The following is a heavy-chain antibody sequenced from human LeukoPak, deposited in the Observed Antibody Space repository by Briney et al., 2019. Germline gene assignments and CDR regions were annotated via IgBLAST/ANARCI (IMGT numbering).Heavy chain of an antibody. V-gene: IGHV4-31*03. J-gene: IGHJ4*02. D-gene: IGHD3-22*01. CDR2: IYYSGST. CDR1: GGSISSGGYY. CDR3: ARSRRSSGYLFDY. Sequence: SETLSLTCTVSGGSISSGGYYWNWIRQHPGKGLEWIGYIYYSGSTYYNPSLKSRVTISVDTSKNQFSLKLSSVTAADTAVYYCARSRRSSGYLFDYWGQGTLVTVSS.